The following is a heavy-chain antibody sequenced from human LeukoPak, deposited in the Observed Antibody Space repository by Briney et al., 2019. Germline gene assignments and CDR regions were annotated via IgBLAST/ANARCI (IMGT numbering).Heavy chain of an antibody. Sequence: HPGGSLRLSCAASGFTFSSYEMNWVRQAPGKGLEWVSYISSSGSTIYYADSVKGRFTISRDNAKNSLYLQMNSLRAEDTAVYYCARDPTMTTVTHYGMDVWGKGTTVTVSS. CDR1: GFTFSSYE. D-gene: IGHD4-17*01. CDR2: ISSSGSTI. CDR3: ARDPTMTTVTHYGMDV. J-gene: IGHJ6*04. V-gene: IGHV3-48*03.